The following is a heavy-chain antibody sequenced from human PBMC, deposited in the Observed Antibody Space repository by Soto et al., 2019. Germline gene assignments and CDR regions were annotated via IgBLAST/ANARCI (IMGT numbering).Heavy chain of an antibody. D-gene: IGHD6-6*01. Sequence: SETLSLTCAVYGGSFSGYYWSWIRQPPGKGLEWIGEINHSGSTNYNPSLKSRVTISVDTSKNQFSLKLSSVTAADTAVYYCARRRRIAARRYYYYGMDVWGQGTTVTVSS. CDR3: ARRRRIAARRYYYYGMDV. V-gene: IGHV4-34*01. J-gene: IGHJ6*02. CDR1: GGSFSGYY. CDR2: INHSGST.